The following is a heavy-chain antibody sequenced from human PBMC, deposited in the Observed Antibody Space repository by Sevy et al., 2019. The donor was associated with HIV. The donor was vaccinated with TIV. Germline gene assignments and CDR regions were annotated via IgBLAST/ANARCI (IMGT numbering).Heavy chain of an antibody. CDR2: VSYHGRNK. J-gene: IGHJ6*02. Sequence: GGSLRLSCAGSGFTFSSYGVHWVRQTPGKGLEWVAFVSYHGRNKFYADSVKGRFTISRDNSNNTRYLQMNSLRPEDTAVYYCAKDREKGDCGDYYYYYAMDVWGQGTTVTVSS. D-gene: IGHD4-17*01. CDR1: GFTFSSYG. V-gene: IGHV3-30*18. CDR3: AKDREKGDCGDYYYYYAMDV.